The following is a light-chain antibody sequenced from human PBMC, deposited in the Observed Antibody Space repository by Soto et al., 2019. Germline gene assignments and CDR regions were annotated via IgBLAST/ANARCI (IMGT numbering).Light chain of an antibody. Sequence: EIVLTQSPGTLSLSPGEGATLSCRASQSVSSSFLAWYQQKPGQAPRLLIYGASSRATGIPDRFSGSGSGTDFTLTISRLEPEDFAVYYCQQYGSSPVTFGGGTKVKIK. CDR2: GAS. J-gene: IGKJ4*01. CDR3: QQYGSSPVT. V-gene: IGKV3-20*01. CDR1: QSVSSSF.